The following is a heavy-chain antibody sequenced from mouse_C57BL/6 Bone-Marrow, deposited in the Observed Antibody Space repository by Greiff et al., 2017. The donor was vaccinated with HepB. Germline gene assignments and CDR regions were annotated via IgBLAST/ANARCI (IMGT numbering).Heavy chain of an antibody. CDR2: IYPRSGNT. V-gene: IGHV1-81*01. D-gene: IGHD2-4*01. CDR3: AREEGIYYDYFYYAMDY. J-gene: IGHJ4*01. Sequence: QVQLQQSGAELARPGASVKLSCKASGYTFTSYGISWVKQRTGQGLEWIGEIYPRSGNTYYNEKFKGKATLTADKSSSTAYMELRSLTSEDSAVYFCAREEGIYYDYFYYAMDYWGQGTSVTVSS. CDR1: GYTFTSYG.